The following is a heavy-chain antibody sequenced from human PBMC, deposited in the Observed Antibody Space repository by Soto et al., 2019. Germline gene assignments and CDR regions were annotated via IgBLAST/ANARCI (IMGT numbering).Heavy chain of an antibody. CDR2: IYYSGNT. D-gene: IGHD6-13*01. V-gene: IGHV4-39*01. J-gene: IGHJ4*02. CDR3: ASIAAPGTTHFDF. CDR1: GGSLGSSSYY. Sequence: SETLSLTCTVSGGSLGSSSYYWGWIRQSPGKGLEWIGNIYYSGNTFYNPSLKSRVTISVDTSKNQIYLHLSAVTATDTAIFYCASIAAPGTTHFDFWGQGTLVTVSS.